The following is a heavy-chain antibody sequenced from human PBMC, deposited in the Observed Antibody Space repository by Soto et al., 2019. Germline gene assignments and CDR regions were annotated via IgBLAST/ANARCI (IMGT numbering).Heavy chain of an antibody. CDR1: GYTFTGYY. Sequence: QVQLVQSGAELKKPGASVKVSCKASGYTFTGYYIHWVRQAPGQGLEWMGWINPNSGSTNYAQKFQDWVTMTRDTSISTAYMELSRLRSDDTAVYYCARGGESGAGKDYWGQGTLVTVSS. J-gene: IGHJ4*02. D-gene: IGHD2-21*01. V-gene: IGHV1-2*04. CDR3: ARGGESGAGKDY. CDR2: INPNSGST.